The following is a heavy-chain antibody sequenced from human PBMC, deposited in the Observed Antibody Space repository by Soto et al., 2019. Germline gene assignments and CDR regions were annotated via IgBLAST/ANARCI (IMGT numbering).Heavy chain of an antibody. CDR3: AQLVVAGITYYFAS. V-gene: IGHV2-5*02. J-gene: IGHJ4*02. Sequence: QITLKESGPTLVKPTQTLTLTCTFSGFSLSTSGVCVGWIRHPPGKALEWLTFIYWDNDKRNSPFFKSRLTIPNDTSKNQVILTMTNMDPVDTATYYCAQLVVAGITYYFASCGQGTLVTVSS. D-gene: IGHD3-16*01. CDR1: GFSLSTSGVC. CDR2: IYWDNDK.